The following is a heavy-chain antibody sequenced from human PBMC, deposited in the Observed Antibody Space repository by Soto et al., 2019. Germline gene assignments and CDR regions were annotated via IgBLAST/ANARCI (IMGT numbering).Heavy chain of an antibody. CDR3: AKAGGEGAYFDY. D-gene: IGHD3-16*01. V-gene: IGHV3-30*18. J-gene: IGHJ4*02. Sequence: SLRLSCAASGFTFSSYGMHWVRQAPGKGLEWVAVISYDGSNKYYADSVKGRFTISRDNSKNTLYLQMNSLRAEDTAVYYCAKAGGEGAYFDYWGQGTLVTVSS. CDR1: GFTFSSYG. CDR2: ISYDGSNK.